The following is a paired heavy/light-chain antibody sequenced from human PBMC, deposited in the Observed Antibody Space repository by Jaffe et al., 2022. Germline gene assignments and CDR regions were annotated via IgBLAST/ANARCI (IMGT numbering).Light chain of an antibody. CDR1: SSDVGGYNY. J-gene: IGLJ3*02. V-gene: IGLV2-14*03. CDR2: DVS. Sequence: QSALTQPASVSGSPGQSITISCTGTSSDVGGYNYVSWYQQHPGKAPKLMIYDVSHRPSGLSNRFSGSKSGNTASLTISGLQAEDEADYYCSSYTSTTTWVFGGGTKLTVL. CDR3: SSYTSTTTWV.
Heavy chain of an antibody. V-gene: IGHV4-38-2*01. CDR1: GYSISSGYY. CDR2: ISHGGST. J-gene: IGHJ5*02. D-gene: IGHD2-15*01. CDR3: ARTVGVVSGGTRFDP. Sequence: QVQLQESGPGLVKPSETLSLTCAVSGYSISSGYYWGWIRQPPGKGLEWIGTISHGGSTYNNPSLKSRVTILVDASKNKFSLKLSSVTAADTAVYYCARTVGVVSGGTRFDPWGQGTLVTVSS.